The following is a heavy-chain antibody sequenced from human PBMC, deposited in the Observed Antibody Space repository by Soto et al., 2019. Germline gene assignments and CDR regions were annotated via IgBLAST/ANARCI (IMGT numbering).Heavy chain of an antibody. Sequence: KPSETLSLTCTVSGGSISSNYWSWIRQPAGKGLEWIGRIYTSGSTNYNPSLKSRVTISVDTSKNQFSLKLSSVTAADTAVYYCATTADTATMVWYYWGQGTLVTVSS. CDR1: GGSISSNY. V-gene: IGHV4-4*07. CDR3: ATTADTATMVWYY. J-gene: IGHJ4*02. CDR2: IYTSGST. D-gene: IGHD5-18*01.